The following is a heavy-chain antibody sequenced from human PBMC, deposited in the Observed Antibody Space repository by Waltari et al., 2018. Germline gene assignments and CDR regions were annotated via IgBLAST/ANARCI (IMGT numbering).Heavy chain of an antibody. D-gene: IGHD2-2*01. CDR2: ISWNSGSI. CDR3: AKEGVPYYYYYMDV. Sequence: EVQLVESGGGLVQPGRSLRLSCAASGFTFDDYAMHWVQQAPGKGLEWVSGISWNSGSIGYADSVKGRFTISRDNAKNSLYLQMNSLRAEDTALYYCAKEGVPYYYYYMDVWGKGTTVTVSS. CDR1: GFTFDDYA. J-gene: IGHJ6*03. V-gene: IGHV3-9*01.